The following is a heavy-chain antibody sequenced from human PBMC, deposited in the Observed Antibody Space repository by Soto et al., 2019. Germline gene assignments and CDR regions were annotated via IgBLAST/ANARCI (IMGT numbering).Heavy chain of an antibody. V-gene: IGHV4-31*03. Sequence: SETLSLTCRVSGASIRSGCYYWSWLRQSPGKGLEWIGHIYYTGSTFYSPSLKSRLTISLDTSKNQFSLDLRSVTAADTAMYYCARIEMASIKWGRGTLVTVSS. J-gene: IGHJ4*02. CDR2: IYYTGST. CDR3: ARIEMASIK. CDR1: GASIRSGCYY.